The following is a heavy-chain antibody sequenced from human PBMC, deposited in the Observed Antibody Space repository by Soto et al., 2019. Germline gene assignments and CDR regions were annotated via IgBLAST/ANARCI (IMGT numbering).Heavy chain of an antibody. J-gene: IGHJ5*02. V-gene: IGHV1-24*01. CDR3: ATVYSTVTTQGFWFDP. CDR2: FDPEDGET. Sequence: ASVKVSCKVSGYTLTELSMHWVRQAPGKGLEWMGGFDPEDGETIYAQKFQGRVTMTEDTSTDTAYMELSSLRSEDTAVYYCATVYSTVTTQGFWFDPWGQGTLVTVSS. CDR1: GYTLTELS. D-gene: IGHD4-17*01.